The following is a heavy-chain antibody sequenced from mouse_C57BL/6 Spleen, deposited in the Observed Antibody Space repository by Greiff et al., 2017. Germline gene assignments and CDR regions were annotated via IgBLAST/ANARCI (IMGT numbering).Heavy chain of an antibody. Sequence: VQLVESGGGLVQPKGSLKLSCAASGFSFNTYAMNWVRQAPGKGLEWVARIRSKSNNYATYYADSVKDRFTISRDDSESMLYLQMNNLKTEDTAMYYCVRQKGLWDGYSLAMDYWGQGTSVTVSS. V-gene: IGHV10-1*01. CDR1: GFSFNTYA. CDR2: IRSKSNNYAT. D-gene: IGHD2-3*01. CDR3: VRQKGLWDGYSLAMDY. J-gene: IGHJ4*01.